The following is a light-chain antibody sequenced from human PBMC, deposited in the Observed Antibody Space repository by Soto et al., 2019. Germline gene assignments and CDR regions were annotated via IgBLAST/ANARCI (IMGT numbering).Light chain of an antibody. CDR3: QQYYRWPQT. J-gene: IGKJ1*01. CDR2: DVS. CDR1: QSVSNS. V-gene: IGKV3-11*01. Sequence: EIVLTQSPATLSLSPGERVTLSCRASQSVSNSLAWYQQKPGQPPRLLIYDVSNRATGIPARFSGSGSGTEFTLTISSLQSEDFAVYYCQQYYRWPQTFGQGTKVDIK.